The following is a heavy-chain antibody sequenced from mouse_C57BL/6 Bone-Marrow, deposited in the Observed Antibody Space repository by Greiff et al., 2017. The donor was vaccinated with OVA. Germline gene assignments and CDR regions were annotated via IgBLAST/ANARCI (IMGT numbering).Heavy chain of an antibody. CDR3: ARARRKYSWFAY. CDR1: GFNIKNPY. Sequence: EVQLQQSVAELVRPGASVKLSCTASGFNIKNPYMHWVKQRPEQGLEWIGRIDPANGNTKYAPKFQGKATITADTSSNTAYLQLSSLTSEDTAIYYCARARRKYSWFAYWGQGTLVTVSA. CDR2: IDPANGNT. V-gene: IGHV14-3*01. J-gene: IGHJ3*01. D-gene: IGHD2-10*02.